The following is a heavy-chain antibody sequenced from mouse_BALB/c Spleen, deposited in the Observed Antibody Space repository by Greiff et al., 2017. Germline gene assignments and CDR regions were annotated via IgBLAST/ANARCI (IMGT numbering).Heavy chain of an antibody. CDR3: ARSRDYGREFAY. D-gene: IGHD1-1*01. Sequence: EVQLQQSGGGLVQPGGSRKLSCAASGFTFSSFGMHWVRQAPEKGLEWVAYISSGSSTIYYADTVKGRFTISRDNPKNTLFLQMTSLRSEDTAMYYCARSRDYGREFAYWGQGTLVTVSA. CDR1: GFTFSSFG. V-gene: IGHV5-17*02. CDR2: ISSGSSTI. J-gene: IGHJ3*01.